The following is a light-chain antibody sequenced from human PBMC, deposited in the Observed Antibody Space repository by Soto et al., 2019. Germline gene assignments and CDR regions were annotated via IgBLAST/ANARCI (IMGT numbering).Light chain of an antibody. J-gene: IGKJ1*01. CDR1: QGIGDR. CDR3: LQVRNFPRT. Sequence: DIQMTQSPSSLCASVGDSVTMTCRASQGIGDRLAWYQHKPGKAPQLLIQTASTLLSGVPSRFSGSGSGTDFLLTINSLQPEDFATYYCLQVRNFPRTFGQGTKVDI. V-gene: IGKV1-12*01. CDR2: TAS.